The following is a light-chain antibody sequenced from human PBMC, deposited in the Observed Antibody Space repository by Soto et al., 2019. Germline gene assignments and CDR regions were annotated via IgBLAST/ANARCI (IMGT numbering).Light chain of an antibody. V-gene: IGKV3-20*01. Sequence: EIVLTQSPGTLSLSPGERATLSCRASQSVSSSYLAWYQQKPGQAPRLLIYGASSRATGIPDRFSGSGSGTDFTLTINRLEPEDFAVYYCQLYGNSPPVGQGTRLEIK. CDR2: GAS. CDR3: QLYGNSPP. J-gene: IGKJ5*01. CDR1: QSVSSSY.